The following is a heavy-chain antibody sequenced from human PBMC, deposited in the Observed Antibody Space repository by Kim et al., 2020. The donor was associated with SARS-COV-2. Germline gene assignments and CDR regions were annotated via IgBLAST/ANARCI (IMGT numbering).Heavy chain of an antibody. Sequence: SETLSLTCTVSGGSISSGDYYWSWIRQSPGKGLEWIGYIYYSGSTYYNPSLKSRVTISVDTSKNQFSLKLSSVTAADTAVYYCARDGYYYSGYYYGMDVWGQGTTVTVSS. V-gene: IGHV4-30-4*01. CDR2: IYYSGST. CDR3: ARDGYYYSGYYYGMDV. CDR1: GGSISSGDYY. J-gene: IGHJ6*02. D-gene: IGHD3-22*01.